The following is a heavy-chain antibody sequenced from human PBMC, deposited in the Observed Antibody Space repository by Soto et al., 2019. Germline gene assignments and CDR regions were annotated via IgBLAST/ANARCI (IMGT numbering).Heavy chain of an antibody. CDR3: ARLGRPPYDFWSGYYYYYYYGMDV. D-gene: IGHD3-3*01. J-gene: IGHJ6*02. Sequence: GGSLRLSCAASGFTFSSYWMHWVRQAPGKGLVWVSRINSDGSSTSYADSVKGRFTISRDNAKNTLYLQMNSLRAEDTAVYYCARLGRPPYDFWSGYYYYYYYGMDVWGQGTTVTVSS. V-gene: IGHV3-74*01. CDR2: INSDGSST. CDR1: GFTFSSYW.